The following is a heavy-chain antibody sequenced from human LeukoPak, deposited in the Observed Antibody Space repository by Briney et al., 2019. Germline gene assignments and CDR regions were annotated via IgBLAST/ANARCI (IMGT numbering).Heavy chain of an antibody. CDR1: GGSFSGYY. D-gene: IGHD3-9*01. CDR2: INHSGST. J-gene: IGHJ4*02. CDR3: ARGGVLRYFDWSGGPPGSLDY. Sequence: PSETLSLTCAVYGGSFSGYYWSWIRQPPGKGLEWIGEINHSGSTNYNPSLKSRVTISVDTSKNQFSLKLSSVTAADTAVNYCARGGVLRYFDWSGGPPGSLDYWGQGTLVTVSS. V-gene: IGHV4-34*01.